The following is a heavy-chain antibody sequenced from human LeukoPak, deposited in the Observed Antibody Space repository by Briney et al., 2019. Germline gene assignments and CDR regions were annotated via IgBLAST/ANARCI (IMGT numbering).Heavy chain of an antibody. Sequence: GGSLRLSCAASGFTFSSYSMNWVRQAPGKGLEWVPSISSSSSYIYYADSVKGRFTISRDNAKNSLYLQMNSLRAEDTAVYYCARDLGDYARFYYYYGMDVWGQGTTVTVSS. V-gene: IGHV3-21*01. CDR1: GFTFSSYS. D-gene: IGHD4-17*01. CDR2: ISSSSSYI. CDR3: ARDLGDYARFYYYYGMDV. J-gene: IGHJ6*02.